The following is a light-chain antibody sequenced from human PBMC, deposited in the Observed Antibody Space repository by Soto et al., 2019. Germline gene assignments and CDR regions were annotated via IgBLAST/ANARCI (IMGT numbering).Light chain of an antibody. CDR2: EVN. V-gene: IGLV2-8*01. CDR3: SSYAGSSNV. CDR1: SSDVGGYNY. J-gene: IGLJ1*01. Sequence: QSALTQPASVSGSPGQSITISCTGTSSDVGGYNYVSWYQLHPGKAPKLMIYEVNKRPSGVPDRFSGSKSGNTASLTVSGLQAEDEADYYCSSYAGSSNVFGTGTKVTV.